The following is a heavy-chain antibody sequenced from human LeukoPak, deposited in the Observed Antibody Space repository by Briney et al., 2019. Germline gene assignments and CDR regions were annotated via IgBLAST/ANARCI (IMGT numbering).Heavy chain of an antibody. CDR1: GGSISSYY. Sequence: PSETLSLTCTVSGGSISSYYWSWIRQPPGKGLEWIGYIYYSGSTYYNPSLKSRVTISVDTSKNQFSLKLSSVTAADTAVYYCARAPVTVTTTGPSYFDYWGRGTLVTVSS. CDR2: IYYSGST. V-gene: IGHV4-59*12. CDR3: ARAPVTVTTTGPSYFDY. J-gene: IGHJ4*02. D-gene: IGHD4-17*01.